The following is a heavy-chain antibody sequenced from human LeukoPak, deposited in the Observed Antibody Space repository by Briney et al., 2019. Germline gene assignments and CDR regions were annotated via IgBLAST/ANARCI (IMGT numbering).Heavy chain of an antibody. CDR2: LHSSGST. CDR3: ARDGTRDGYNPFDY. Sequence: SETLSLTCTVSGGSISSGGYYWSWIRQHPGKGLEWIGRLHSSGSTNYNPSLKSRLTISVDRSKNQFSLKLSSVTAADAAMYYCARDGTRDGYNPFDYWGQGTLVTVSS. V-gene: IGHV4-61*02. CDR1: GGSISSGGYY. J-gene: IGHJ4*02. D-gene: IGHD5-24*01.